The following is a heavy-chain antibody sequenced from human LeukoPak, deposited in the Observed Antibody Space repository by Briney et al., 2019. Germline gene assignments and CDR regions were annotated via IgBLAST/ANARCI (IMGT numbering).Heavy chain of an antibody. Sequence: GGPLRLSCAASGFTFSSYSMNWVRQAPGKGLEWVSSISSSSSYIYYADSVKGRFTISRDNAKNSLYLQMNSLRAEDTAVYYCTREDHSNYNYWGQGTLVTVSS. CDR3: TREDHSNYNY. CDR1: GFTFSSYS. V-gene: IGHV3-21*01. J-gene: IGHJ4*02. CDR2: ISSSSSYI. D-gene: IGHD4-11*01.